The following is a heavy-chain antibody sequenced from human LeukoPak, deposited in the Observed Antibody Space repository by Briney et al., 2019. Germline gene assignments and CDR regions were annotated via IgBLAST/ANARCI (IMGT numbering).Heavy chain of an antibody. CDR3: ARVMDRSSFTMVRGVIRFFDY. J-gene: IGHJ4*02. V-gene: IGHV3-74*01. Sequence: PGGSLRLSCAASGFTFSSYWMHWVRHAPGKGLVWVSRINSDGSSTSYADSVKGRFTISRDNAKNTLYLQMNSLRAEDTAVYYCARVMDRSSFTMVRGVIRFFDYWGQGTLVTVSS. CDR1: GFTFSSYW. CDR2: INSDGSST. D-gene: IGHD3-10*01.